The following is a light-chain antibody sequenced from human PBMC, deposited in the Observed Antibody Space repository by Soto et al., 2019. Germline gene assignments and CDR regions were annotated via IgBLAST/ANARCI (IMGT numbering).Light chain of an antibody. J-gene: IGLJ1*01. CDR2: DVS. CDR1: ISDVGSYNY. CDR3: GSYTSRSSYL. V-gene: IGLV2-14*03. Sequence: QSVLTQPASVSGSPGQSITISCTGTISDVGSYNYVYWYQQYPGKAPKLMIYDVSTRPSGVSDRFSGSKSGNTASLTISGLRAEDEADYYCGSYTSRSSYLLGTGIKV.